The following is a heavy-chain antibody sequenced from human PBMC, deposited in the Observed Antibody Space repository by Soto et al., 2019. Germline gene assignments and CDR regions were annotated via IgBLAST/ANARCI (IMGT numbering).Heavy chain of an antibody. V-gene: IGHV3-48*02. Sequence: HLVESGGGVVQPGGSLRLSCAASGFSFSTYAFDWVRQAPGKGLEWVSYINSGGTIYYADSVKGRFTISRDNAKNSLYLQMNSLRDEDTAVYYCARDGRRGYDMDVWGQGTTVTVSS. CDR1: GFSFSTYA. D-gene: IGHD3-10*01. J-gene: IGHJ6*02. CDR3: ARDGRRGYDMDV. CDR2: INSGGTI.